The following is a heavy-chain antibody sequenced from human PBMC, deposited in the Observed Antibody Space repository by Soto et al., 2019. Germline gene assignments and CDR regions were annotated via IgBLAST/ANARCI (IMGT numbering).Heavy chain of an antibody. CDR2: IIPLFGTT. D-gene: IGHD3-10*01. Sequence: QVQVVQSGVEVRRPGSSVKVSCKASGDTFKNCVISWVRQAPGQGLEWMGGIIPLFGTTDFAQRFQGRLTITTDESTTTAYMELRRLRSEDTATYYCAAELGFGKLSVVWGQGITVIVSS. V-gene: IGHV1-69*01. CDR1: GDTFKNCV. CDR3: AAELGFGKLSVV. J-gene: IGHJ6*02.